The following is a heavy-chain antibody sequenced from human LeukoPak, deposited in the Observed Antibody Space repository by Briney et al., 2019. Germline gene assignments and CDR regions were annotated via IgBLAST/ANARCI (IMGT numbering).Heavy chain of an antibody. CDR2: ISGSAHKI. CDR1: GFTFSNYA. CDR3: AGRVTGYSSGYVY. V-gene: IGHV3-23*01. Sequence: GGSLRLSCVASGFTFSNYAMSWVRQAPEKGLDWVSVISGSAHKIRYADSVKGRFTISRDNSENTVYLQMNNLRAEDTALYYCAGRVTGYSSGYVYRGQGTLVTVSS. J-gene: IGHJ4*02. D-gene: IGHD5-18*01.